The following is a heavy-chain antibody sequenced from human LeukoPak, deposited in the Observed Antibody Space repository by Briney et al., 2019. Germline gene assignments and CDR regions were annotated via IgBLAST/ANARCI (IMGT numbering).Heavy chain of an antibody. Sequence: ASVKVSCKASGYTFSGYDVNWVRQAPGQGLEWMGWMNPTSGDTGYAQKFQGRVTMTRSMSKNTAYMELSRLRSEDTAVYFCARVVMKAFYYYYMDVWGKWTTIIISS. D-gene: IGHD2-21*01. CDR2: MNPTSGDT. CDR1: GYTFSGYD. V-gene: IGHV1-8*01. J-gene: IGHJ6*03. CDR3: ARVVMKAFYYYYMDV.